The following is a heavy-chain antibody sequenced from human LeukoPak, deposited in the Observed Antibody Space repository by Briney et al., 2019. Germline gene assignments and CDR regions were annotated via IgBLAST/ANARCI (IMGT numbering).Heavy chain of an antibody. J-gene: IGHJ4*02. CDR2: IYYSGST. CDR1: GFTVSSNY. D-gene: IGHD3-3*01. Sequence: PGGSLRLSCTVSGFTVSSNYMSWVRQAPGKGLEWIGSIYYSGSTYYNPSLKSRVTISVDTSKNQFSLKLSSVTAADTAVYYCARDTNEFTIFGVVEYWGQGTLVTVSS. CDR3: ARDTNEFTIFGVVEY. V-gene: IGHV4-38-2*02.